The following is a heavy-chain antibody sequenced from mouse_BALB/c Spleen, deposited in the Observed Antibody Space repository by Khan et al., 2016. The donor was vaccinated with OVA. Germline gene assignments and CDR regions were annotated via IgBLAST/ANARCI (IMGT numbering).Heavy chain of an antibody. D-gene: IGHD2-10*02. J-gene: IGHJ2*01. Sequence: EVQLQESGPGLVKPSQSLSLICTVTGYSITSDYAWNWIRQFPGNKLEWMGFISYSGNTNYNPSLKSRISITRDTSKNQFFLHLNSVTTEDTATDYCARVYGGDFDYWGQGTTLTVSS. CDR2: ISYSGNT. CDR1: GYSITSDYA. CDR3: ARVYGGDFDY. V-gene: IGHV3-2*02.